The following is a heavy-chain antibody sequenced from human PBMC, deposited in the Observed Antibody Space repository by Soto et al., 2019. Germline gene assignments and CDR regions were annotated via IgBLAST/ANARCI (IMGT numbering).Heavy chain of an antibody. CDR2: IIPMFARP. V-gene: IGHV1-69*06. D-gene: IGHD4-4*01. CDR3: ARERRNYENWFDP. J-gene: IGHJ5*02. Sequence: ASVKVSCKASGGTLSNYGVAWVRQAPGQGLEYIGGIIPMFARPKYAQNFQDRVTITADTSASTAYMELSSLRSEDTAVYYCARERRNYENWFDPWGQGTLVTVSS. CDR1: GGTLSNYG.